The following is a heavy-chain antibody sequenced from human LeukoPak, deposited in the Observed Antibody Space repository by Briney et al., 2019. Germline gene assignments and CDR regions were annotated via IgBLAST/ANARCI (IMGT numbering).Heavy chain of an antibody. CDR2: INPTDADT. CDR3: ARYDSSGYIDY. V-gene: IGHV5-51*01. D-gene: IGHD3-22*01. J-gene: IGHJ4*02. CDR1: GYSFTSYW. Sequence: GESLKISCKGSGYSFTSYWIGCVRQMPGKGLEWMGVINPTDADTRYSPSFRGQLTIPADKSVSTAYLQWSSLKASDTAMYYCARYDSSGYIDYWGQGTLVNVSS.